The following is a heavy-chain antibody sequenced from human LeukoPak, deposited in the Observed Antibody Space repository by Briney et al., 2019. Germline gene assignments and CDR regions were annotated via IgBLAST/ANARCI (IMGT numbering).Heavy chain of an antibody. CDR1: GFTFSTYW. J-gene: IGHJ4*02. D-gene: IGHD3-10*01. CDR3: ARASGSGSYLIDS. CDR2: IKSDGST. Sequence: GGSLRLSCAASGFTFSTYWMHWVRQAPGKGLVWVSRIKSDGSTNYADSVKGRFTISRDNSENTLYLQMNSLRAEDTAVYYCARASGSGSYLIDSWGQGTPVTVSS. V-gene: IGHV3-74*01.